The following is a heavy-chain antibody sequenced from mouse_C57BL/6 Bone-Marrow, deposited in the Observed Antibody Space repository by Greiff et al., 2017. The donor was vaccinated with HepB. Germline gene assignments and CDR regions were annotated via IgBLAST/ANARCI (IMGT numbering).Heavy chain of an antibody. D-gene: IGHD1-1*01. Sequence: QVQLQQSGAELVKPGASVKISCKASGYAFSSYWMNWVKQRPGKGLEWIGQIYPGDGDTNYNGKFKGKATLTADKSSSTAYMQLSSLTSEDSAVYFCARSYYGSSYLYWGQGTTLTVSS. V-gene: IGHV1-80*01. CDR1: GYAFSSYW. CDR2: IYPGDGDT. J-gene: IGHJ2*01. CDR3: ARSYYGSSYLY.